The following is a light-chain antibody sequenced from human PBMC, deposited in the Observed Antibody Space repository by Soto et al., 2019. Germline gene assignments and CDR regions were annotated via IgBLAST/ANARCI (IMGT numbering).Light chain of an antibody. Sequence: EIVLTQSPATLSVSPGERATLSCRASQSVSSNLAWYQQKPGQAPRLVIYGASTRATGIPARLSGSGSGTEFTLTISSLQSEDFAVYYCQHYNKLPLTFGGGAKVEIK. J-gene: IGKJ4*01. CDR3: QHYNKLPLT. CDR2: GAS. CDR1: QSVSSN. V-gene: IGKV3-15*01.